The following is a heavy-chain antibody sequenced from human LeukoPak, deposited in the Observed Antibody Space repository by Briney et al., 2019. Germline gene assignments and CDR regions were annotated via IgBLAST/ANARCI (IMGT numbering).Heavy chain of an antibody. CDR1: GFTFSSYA. V-gene: IGHV3-23*01. J-gene: IGHJ3*02. Sequence: PGGSLRLSCAAPGFTFSSYAMSWVRQAPGKGLEWVSAISGSGGSTYYADSVKGRFTISRDNSKNTLYLQMNSLRSEDTAVYYCAKDRRAARGVGAFDIWGQGTMVTVSS. D-gene: IGHD6-6*01. CDR2: ISGSGGST. CDR3: AKDRRAARGVGAFDI.